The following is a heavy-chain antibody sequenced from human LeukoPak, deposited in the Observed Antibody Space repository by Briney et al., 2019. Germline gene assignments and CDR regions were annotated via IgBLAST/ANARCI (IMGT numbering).Heavy chain of an antibody. CDR1: GFTVSSNY. J-gene: IGHJ5*02. D-gene: IGHD6-19*01. Sequence: GGSLRLSCAASGFTVSSNYMSWVRQAPGKGLEWVSVIYSGGSTYYADSVKGRFTISRDNSKNTLYLQMNSLRAEDTAVYYCARGVAGSPPDPWGQGTLDTVSS. V-gene: IGHV3-66*01. CDR3: ARGVAGSPPDP. CDR2: IYSGGST.